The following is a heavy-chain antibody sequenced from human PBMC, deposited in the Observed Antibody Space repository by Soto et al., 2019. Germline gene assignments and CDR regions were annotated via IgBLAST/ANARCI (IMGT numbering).Heavy chain of an antibody. Sequence: QVQLVQSGAEVKKPGSSVTFSCKASGGTFSSYAISWVRQAPGQGLARMGGIILIFGTANYAQKFQGRVTITADESTSTAFMELSSLRSEDTAVYYCARDRAIIRPEWLLSYDYYGMDVGGQGTTVTVSS. CDR3: ARDRAIIRPEWLLSYDYYGMDV. CDR1: GGTFSSYA. D-gene: IGHD3-3*01. J-gene: IGHJ6*02. CDR2: IILIFGTA. V-gene: IGHV1-69*01.